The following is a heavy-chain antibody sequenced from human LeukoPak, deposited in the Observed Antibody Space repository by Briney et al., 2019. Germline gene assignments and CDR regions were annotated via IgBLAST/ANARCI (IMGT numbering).Heavy chain of an antibody. Sequence: GGSLRLSCAASGFTFSNAWMSWVRQAPGKGLEWVGRIKSKTDGGTTDYAAPVKGRFTISRDDSKNTLYLQMNSLRAEDTAVYYCARDNHGGGKVLYYWGQGTLVTVSS. D-gene: IGHD4-23*01. J-gene: IGHJ4*02. CDR3: ARDNHGGGKVLYY. CDR1: GFTFSNAW. CDR2: IKSKTDGGTT. V-gene: IGHV3-15*01.